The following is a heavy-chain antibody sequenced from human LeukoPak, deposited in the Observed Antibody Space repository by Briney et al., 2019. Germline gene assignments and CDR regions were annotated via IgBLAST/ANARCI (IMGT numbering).Heavy chain of an antibody. D-gene: IGHD3-10*01. Sequence: SETLSLTCTVSGGSISSGTYYWSWIRQPAGKGLEWIGRIYTSGSTNYNPSLKSRVTISVDTSKNQFSLKLSSVTAADTAVYYCARENRLYYYGSGSSQDWFDPWGQGTLVTVSS. CDR2: IYTSGST. CDR3: ARENRLYYYGSGSSQDWFDP. CDR1: GGSISSGTYY. V-gene: IGHV4-61*02. J-gene: IGHJ5*02.